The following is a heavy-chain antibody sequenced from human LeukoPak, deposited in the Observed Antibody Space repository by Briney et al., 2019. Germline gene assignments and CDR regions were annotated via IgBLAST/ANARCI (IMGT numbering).Heavy chain of an antibody. CDR3: ARAGFSYYYGSGSYA. D-gene: IGHD3-10*01. J-gene: IGHJ5*02. CDR2: IIPIFGTA. CDR1: GGTFSSYT. V-gene: IGHV1-69*05. Sequence: SVKVSCKASGGTFSSYTISWVRQAPGQGLEWMGRIIPIFGTANYAQKFQGRVTITTDESTSTAYMELSSLRSEDTAVYYCARAGFSYYYGSGSYAWGQGTLVTVSS.